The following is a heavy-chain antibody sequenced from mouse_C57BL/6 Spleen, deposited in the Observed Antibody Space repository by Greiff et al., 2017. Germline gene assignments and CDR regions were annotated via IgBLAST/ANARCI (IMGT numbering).Heavy chain of an antibody. V-gene: IGHV1-15*01. D-gene: IGHD1-1*01. CDR1: GYTFTDYE. CDR2: IDPETGGT. CDR3: TRRVYYGSSWYFDV. Sequence: QVQLQQSGAELVRPGASVTLSCKASGYTFTDYEMHWVKQTPVHGLEWIGAIDPETGGTAYNQKFKGKAILTADKSSSTAYMELRSLTSEDSAVYYCTRRVYYGSSWYFDVWGTGTTVTVSS. J-gene: IGHJ1*03.